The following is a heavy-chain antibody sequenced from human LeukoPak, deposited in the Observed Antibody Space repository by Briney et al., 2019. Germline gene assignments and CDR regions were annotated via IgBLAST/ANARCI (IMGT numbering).Heavy chain of an antibody. CDR3: ARSGPVPLVVMAFDY. V-gene: IGHV3-30*04. CDR2: ISYDESNK. J-gene: IGHJ4*02. CDR1: GFTFSSYA. D-gene: IGHD3-22*01. Sequence: RSGGSLRLSCAGSGFTFSSYALHWVRRAPGKGLDWVAVISYDESNKYYADSVKGRFTISRDNSKNTLYLQMNSLRAEDAAVYYCARSGPVPLVVMAFDYWGQGTLVTVSS.